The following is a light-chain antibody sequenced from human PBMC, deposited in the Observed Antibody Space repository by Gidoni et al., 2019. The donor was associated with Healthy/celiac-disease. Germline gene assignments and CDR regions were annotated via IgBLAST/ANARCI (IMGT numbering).Light chain of an antibody. CDR3: QQYNSYST. V-gene: IGKV1-5*03. CDR2: KAS. Sequence: DIQMTQSPSTLSASVGDRVTITCRASQSISSWLAWYQQKPGKAPKLLIYKASSLESGVPSRFSGSGSGTEFTLTSSSLKPEDFATYYCQQYNSYSTFGQGTKVEIK. CDR1: QSISSW. J-gene: IGKJ1*01.